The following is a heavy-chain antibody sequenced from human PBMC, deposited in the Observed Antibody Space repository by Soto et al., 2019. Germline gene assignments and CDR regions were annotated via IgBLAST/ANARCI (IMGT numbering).Heavy chain of an antibody. V-gene: IGHV3-74*01. Sequence: SGGSLRLSCEVSGFTFSAYGMHWVRQVPGKGLIWVSRISDDGCTTTYADSVKGRFTISRDNAKNTLYLQMNSLRADDTGLYYWRRGTRVSCAGTGGHSGQGTLVTLSS. J-gene: IGHJ4*02. CDR3: RRGTRVSCAGTGGH. D-gene: IGHD1-1*01. CDR2: ISDDGCTT. CDR1: GFTFSAYG.